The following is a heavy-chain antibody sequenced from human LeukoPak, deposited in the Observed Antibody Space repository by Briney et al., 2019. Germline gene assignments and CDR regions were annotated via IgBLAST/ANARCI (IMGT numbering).Heavy chain of an antibody. V-gene: IGHV3-74*01. CDR3: ARRAARPGYFDY. D-gene: IGHD6-6*01. Sequence: PGGSLRLSCAASGFTFSSYWMTWVRQAPGKGLVWVSRINSDGSSTIYADSVQGRFTISRDNAKNTLYLQMNSLRAEDTAVYYCARRAARPGYFDYWGQGTLVTVSS. CDR1: GFTFSSYW. J-gene: IGHJ4*02. CDR2: INSDGSST.